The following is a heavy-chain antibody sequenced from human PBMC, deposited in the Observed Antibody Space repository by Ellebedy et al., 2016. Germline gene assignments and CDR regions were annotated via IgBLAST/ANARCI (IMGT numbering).Heavy chain of an antibody. J-gene: IGHJ4*02. D-gene: IGHD3-16*01. CDR3: AHSATMITFGAFDY. V-gene: IGHV2-70*12. Sequence: SGPTLVKPTQTLTLTCTFSGFSLSTSGMCVSWIRQPPGKALEWLARIDWDDDKYYSTSLKSRLTITKDTSKNQVVLTMTNMDPVDTATYYCAHSATMITFGAFDYWGQGTLVTVSS. CDR1: GFSLSTSGMC. CDR2: IDWDDDK.